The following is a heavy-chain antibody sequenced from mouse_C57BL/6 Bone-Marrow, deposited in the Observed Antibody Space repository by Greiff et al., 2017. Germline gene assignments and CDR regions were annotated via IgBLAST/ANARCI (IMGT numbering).Heavy chain of an antibody. J-gene: IGHJ2*01. CDR2: IHPNSGST. Sequence: QVQLQQPGAELVKPGASVKLSCKASGYTFTSYWMHWVKQRPGQGLEWIGMIHPNSGSTNYNEKFQSKATLTVDESSSTAYMQLSSLTSDDSAVYYSARNWDVFDYWGQGTTLTVSS. CDR3: ARNWDVFDY. D-gene: IGHD4-1*01. CDR1: GYTFTSYW. V-gene: IGHV1-64*01.